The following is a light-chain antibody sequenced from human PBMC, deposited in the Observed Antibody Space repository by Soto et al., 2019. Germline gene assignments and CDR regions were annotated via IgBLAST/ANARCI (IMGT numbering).Light chain of an antibody. CDR3: QQSYSTPRIT. V-gene: IGKV1-39*01. CDR1: QSISTY. J-gene: IGKJ5*01. Sequence: DIQMTQSPSSLSASVGDRVTITCRASQSISTYLNWYQQKPGKAPKLLIFAASSLQSGVPSRFIGSGFGTDFSLTISRLQPEDFATYYCQQSYSTPRITFGQGTRLEIK. CDR2: AAS.